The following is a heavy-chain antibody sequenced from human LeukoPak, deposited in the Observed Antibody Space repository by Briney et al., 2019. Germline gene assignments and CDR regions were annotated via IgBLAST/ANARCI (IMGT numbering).Heavy chain of an antibody. CDR2: IYYSGST. J-gene: IGHJ2*01. Sequence: SETLSLTCTVSGGSISSYYWSWIRQPPGKGLEWIGYIYYSGSTNYNPSLKSRVTISVDTSKNQFSLKLSSVTAADTAVYYCARDRGWCFDLWGRGTLVTVSS. CDR3: ARDRGWCFDL. V-gene: IGHV4-59*12. CDR1: GGSISSYY.